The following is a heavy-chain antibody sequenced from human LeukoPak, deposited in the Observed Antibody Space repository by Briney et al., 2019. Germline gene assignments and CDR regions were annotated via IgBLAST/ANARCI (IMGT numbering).Heavy chain of an antibody. J-gene: IGHJ4*02. CDR1: GFTFSGYA. V-gene: IGHV3-64*05. CDR2: ISSNGGST. D-gene: IGHD1-14*01. Sequence: GGSLRLSCSASGFTFSGYAMHWVRQAPGKGLEYVSAISSNGGSTYYADSVKGRFTVSRDNSRNTLYFQMSSLRAEDAAVYYCVKTGDGAYYFDYWGQGTLVTVSS. CDR3: VKTGDGAYYFDY.